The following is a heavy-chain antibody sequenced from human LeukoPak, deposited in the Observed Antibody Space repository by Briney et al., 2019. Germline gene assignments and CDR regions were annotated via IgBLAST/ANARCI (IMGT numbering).Heavy chain of an antibody. CDR3: ARVEVAAAATEVGF. V-gene: IGHV3-74*01. CDR1: GFTFRSYW. CDR2: INSDGSST. D-gene: IGHD6-13*01. Sequence: GGSLRLSCAASGFTFRSYWMHWVRQAPGKGLVWVSRINSDGSSTTYADSVKGRFTVSRDNAKNTLYLQMNSLRAEDTAVYYCARVEVAAAATEVGFWGQGTLVTVSS. J-gene: IGHJ4*02.